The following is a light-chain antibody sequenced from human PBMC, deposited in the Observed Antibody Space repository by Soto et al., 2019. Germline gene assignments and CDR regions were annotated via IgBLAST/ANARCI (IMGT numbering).Light chain of an antibody. V-gene: IGKV1-39*01. CDR3: QQSYSTLIT. CDR1: QSISSY. CDR2: AAS. J-gene: IGKJ3*01. Sequence: DIQMTQSPSSLSASVGDRVTITCRASQSISSYLNWYQQKPGKAPKLLIYAASSLQSGVPSRFSGSGSGTDFTLTISSLQPEDFATYYCQQSYSTLITFGPGNTVDI.